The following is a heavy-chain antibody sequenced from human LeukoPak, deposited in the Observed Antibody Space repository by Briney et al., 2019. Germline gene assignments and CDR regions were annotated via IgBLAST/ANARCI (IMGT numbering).Heavy chain of an antibody. CDR1: GFTFDDYA. J-gene: IGHJ5*02. CDR3: ASRWYSSGP. D-gene: IGHD6-19*01. Sequence: GGSLRLSCAASGFTFDDYAMHWVRQAPGKGLEWVSGISWNSGNIGYGDSVKGRFTISRDNAKNTLYLQMNSLRAEDTAVYYCASRWYSSGPWGQGTLVTVSS. CDR2: ISWNSGNI. V-gene: IGHV3-9*01.